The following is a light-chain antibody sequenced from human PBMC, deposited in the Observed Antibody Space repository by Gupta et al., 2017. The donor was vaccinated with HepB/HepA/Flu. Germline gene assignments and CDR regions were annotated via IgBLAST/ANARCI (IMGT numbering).Light chain of an antibody. Sequence: IVLTQSPGTLSLSPGERVTLSCRASQSVSSSYLAGYQQNPGQAPRLLIDGASSRATGIPDRSMGSGSGTDCRRIISSLETEDFAVEYWQQYGSASPENFGQGTNLEIK. CDR1: QSVSSSY. V-gene: IGKV3-20*01. CDR2: GAS. CDR3: QQYGSASPEN. J-gene: IGKJ2*01.